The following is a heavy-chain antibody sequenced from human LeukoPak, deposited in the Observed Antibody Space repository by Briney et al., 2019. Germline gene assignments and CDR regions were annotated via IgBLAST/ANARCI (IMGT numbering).Heavy chain of an antibody. J-gene: IGHJ4*02. CDR3: ARAGNYYDSSGSPGAWY. V-gene: IGHV3-30-3*01. CDR1: GFTFSSYA. D-gene: IGHD3-22*01. Sequence: GGSLRLSCAASGFTFSSYAMHWVRQAPGKGLEWVAVISYDGSNKYYADSVKGRFTISRDNSKNTLYLQMNSLRAEDTAVYYCARAGNYYDSSGSPGAWYWGQGALVTVSS. CDR2: ISYDGSNK.